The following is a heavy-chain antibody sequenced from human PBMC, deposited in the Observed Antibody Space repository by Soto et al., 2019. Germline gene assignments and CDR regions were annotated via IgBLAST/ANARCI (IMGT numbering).Heavy chain of an antibody. CDR2: INPSGGST. CDR3: ARGSVSATVILTTYYYYGMDV. CDR1: GYTFTSYY. Sequence: ASVKVSCKASGYTFTSYYMHWVRQAPGQGLEWMGIINPSGGSTSYAQKFQGRVTMTRDTSTSTVYMELSSLRSEDTAVYYCARGSVSATVILTTYYYYGMDVWGQGTTVTVSS. V-gene: IGHV1-46*01. D-gene: IGHD4-17*01. J-gene: IGHJ6*02.